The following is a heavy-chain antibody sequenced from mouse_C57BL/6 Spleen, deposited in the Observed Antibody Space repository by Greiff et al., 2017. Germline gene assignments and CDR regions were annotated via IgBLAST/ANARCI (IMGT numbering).Heavy chain of an antibody. CDR2: IDPEDGET. CDR3: APTPYCGSSYDWFAY. V-gene: IGHV14-2*01. D-gene: IGHD1-1*01. CDR1: GFNITDYY. J-gene: IGHJ3*01. Sequence: EVKLQQSGAELVKPGASVKLSCTASGFNITDYYMHWVKQRTEQGLEWIGRIDPEDGETKYDPKFQGKATITADTSSNTAYLQLSRLTSEDTAVYACAPTPYCGSSYDWFAYWGQGALVTVSA.